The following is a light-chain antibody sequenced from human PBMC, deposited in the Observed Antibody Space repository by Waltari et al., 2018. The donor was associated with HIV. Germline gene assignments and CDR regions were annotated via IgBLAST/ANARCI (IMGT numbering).Light chain of an antibody. Sequence: DIQLTQSPSFLSASVGDGLTITFRASQGISSSLAWYQQKPGKAPNLLIFDASTLQVGVPSRFSGSGSETEFTLTVDSLQPEDFATYYCQQLKSYPHTFGGGTRVEI. CDR2: DAS. CDR1: QGISSS. CDR3: QQLKSYPHT. J-gene: IGKJ4*01. V-gene: IGKV1-9*01.